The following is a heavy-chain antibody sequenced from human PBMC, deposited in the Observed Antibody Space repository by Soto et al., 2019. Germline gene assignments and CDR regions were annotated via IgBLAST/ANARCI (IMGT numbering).Heavy chain of an antibody. CDR3: AIQKSGSHRYSNAFDI. Sequence: PGGSLRLSCAASGFTFSSYWMHWVRQAPGKGLVWVSRINSDGSSTSYADSVKGRFTISRDNAKNTLYLQMNSLRAEDTAVYYCAIQKSGSHRYSNAFDIWGQATIVTVSS. D-gene: IGHD3-10*01. V-gene: IGHV3-74*01. J-gene: IGHJ3*02. CDR2: INSDGSST. CDR1: GFTFSSYW.